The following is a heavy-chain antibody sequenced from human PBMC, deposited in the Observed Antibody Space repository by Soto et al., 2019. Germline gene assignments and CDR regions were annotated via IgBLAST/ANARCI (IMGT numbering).Heavy chain of an antibody. V-gene: IGHV4-59*01. CDR3: AKARCITCSFDY. CDR2: IFYSGST. Sequence: QVQLQESGPGLVKPSETLSLTCTVSGDSISSYYWNWIRQPPGKGPEWTGYIFYSGSTNYNPPLTSRLTISVDTAKNQFSLNLSSVTAADTAVYYCAKARCITCSFDYGGQGTLVSVSS. D-gene: IGHD2-15*01. CDR1: GDSISSYY. J-gene: IGHJ4*02.